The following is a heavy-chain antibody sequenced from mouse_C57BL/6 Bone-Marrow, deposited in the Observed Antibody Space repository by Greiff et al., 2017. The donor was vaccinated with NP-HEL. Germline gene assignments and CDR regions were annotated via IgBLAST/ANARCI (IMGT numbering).Heavy chain of an antibody. CDR3: GRRVYYGISYDY. CDR1: GYTFTDYN. D-gene: IGHD1-1*01. CDR2: INPNNGGT. J-gene: IGHJ2*01. Sequence: VQLQQPGPELVKPGASVKMSCKASGYTFTDYNMHWVKQSHGQSLEWIGYINPNNGGTSYNQKFKGKATLTVNKSSSTAYMELRSLTSEDSSVFYCGRRVYYGISYDYWGQGTTLTVSS. V-gene: IGHV1-22*01.